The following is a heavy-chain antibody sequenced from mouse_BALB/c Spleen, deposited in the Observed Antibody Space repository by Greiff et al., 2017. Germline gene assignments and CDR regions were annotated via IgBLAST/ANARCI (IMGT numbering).Heavy chain of an antibody. V-gene: IGHV1S81*02. CDR3: ARRGGSYWYFDV. D-gene: IGHD1-1*01. J-gene: IGHJ1*01. CDR1: GYTFTSYW. CDR2: INPSNGRT. Sequence: VQLQQPGAELVKPGASVKLSCQASGYTFTSYWMHWVKQRPGQGLEWIGEINPSNGRTNYNEKFKSKATLPVDKSSSTAYMQLSSLTSEDSAVYYCARRGGSYWYFDVWGAGTTVTVSS.